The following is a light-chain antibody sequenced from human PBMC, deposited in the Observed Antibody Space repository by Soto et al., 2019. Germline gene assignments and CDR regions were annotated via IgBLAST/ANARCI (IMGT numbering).Light chain of an antibody. Sequence: QSLLTQPPSVSGAPGQRVTISCTGSSSNIGAGYDVHWYQQLPGTAPKLLIDGNSNRPSGVPDGFSGSKSGTSASLAITGLQAEDEADYYCQSYDSSLSVVFGGGTKLTVL. V-gene: IGLV1-40*01. J-gene: IGLJ2*01. CDR2: GNS. CDR3: QSYDSSLSVV. CDR1: SSNIGAGYD.